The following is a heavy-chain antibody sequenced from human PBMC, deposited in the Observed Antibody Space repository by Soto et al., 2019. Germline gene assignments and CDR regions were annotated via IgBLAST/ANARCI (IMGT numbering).Heavy chain of an antibody. Sequence: SETLSLTCAVSHGSISSSNWWSWVRQPPGKGLEWIGEINHSGSTNYNPSLKSRVTISVDTSKNQFSLKLSSVTAADTAVYYCARGYSYLGYCSGGSCYSKMPYFDYWGQGTLVTVSS. CDR1: HGSISSSNW. J-gene: IGHJ4*02. V-gene: IGHV4-4*02. CDR3: ARGYSYLGYCSGGSCYSKMPYFDY. CDR2: INHSGST. D-gene: IGHD2-15*01.